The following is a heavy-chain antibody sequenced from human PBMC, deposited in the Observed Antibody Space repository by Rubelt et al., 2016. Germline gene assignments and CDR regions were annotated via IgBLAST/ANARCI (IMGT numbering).Heavy chain of an antibody. Sequence: LRISCKGSGYSFTSYWISWVRQMPGKGLEWMGRIDPSDSYTNYSPSFHGHVTISADKSISTAYLQWSSLKASETAMYYCPRHRGGLVDAFDIWGQGTMVTVSS. CDR3: PRHRGGLVDAFDI. J-gene: IGHJ3*02. D-gene: IGHD3-10*01. V-gene: IGHV5-10-1*01. CDR2: IDPSDSYT. CDR1: GYSFTSYW.